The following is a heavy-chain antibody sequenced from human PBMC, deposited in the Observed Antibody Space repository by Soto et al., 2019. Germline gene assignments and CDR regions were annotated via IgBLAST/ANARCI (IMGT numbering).Heavy chain of an antibody. CDR2: THHSGIT. D-gene: IGHD4-17*01. J-gene: IGHJ4*02. V-gene: IGHV4-59*11. Sequence: SETLSLTCIVSGDSINSHNWGWIRQPPGKGLEWIGHTHHSGITYSDPSLKSRVTMSIDTSKNQLSLKLRSLTAADTAEYYCARMEATTIWYFDYWGQGILVTVSS. CDR3: ARMEATTIWYFDY. CDR1: GDSINSHN.